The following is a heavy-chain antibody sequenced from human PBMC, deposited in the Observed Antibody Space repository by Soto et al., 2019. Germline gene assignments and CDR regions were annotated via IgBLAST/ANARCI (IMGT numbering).Heavy chain of an antibody. CDR1: GGSISSYY. V-gene: IGHV4-59*08. D-gene: IGHD3-22*01. CDR2: TYYSINA. J-gene: IGHJ5*02. Sequence: SETLSLTCTVSGGSISSYYWSWIRQPPGKGLEWIGYTYYSINANYNPSLKSRVTISVDTSKNQFSLKVTSVTAADTALYYCARDYFDSSDYTTNWFDPWGQGTLVTVSS. CDR3: ARDYFDSSDYTTNWFDP.